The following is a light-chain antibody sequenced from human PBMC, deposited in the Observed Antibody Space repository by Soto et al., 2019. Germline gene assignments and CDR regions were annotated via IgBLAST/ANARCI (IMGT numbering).Light chain of an antibody. V-gene: IGKV1-5*01. Sequence: DIQLTQSPSSLSASIGDRVTLTCRASLSRNNRLAWYQQRPGRAPRLLIYDASTLETGVPSRFSGSGSGTEFTLTINNVQPDDLATYICQQYKSYSTFGRGTKVEIK. CDR1: LSRNNR. CDR3: QQYKSYST. J-gene: IGKJ1*01. CDR2: DAS.